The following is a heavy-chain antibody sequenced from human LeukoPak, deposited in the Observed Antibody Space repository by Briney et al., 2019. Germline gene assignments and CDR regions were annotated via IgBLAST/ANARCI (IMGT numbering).Heavy chain of an antibody. CDR3: ARVRYYDSSGSFYMDV. CDR1: GGSISSYY. CDR2: IYTSGST. D-gene: IGHD3-22*01. Sequence: PSETLSLTCTVSGGSISSYYWSWIRQPAGKGLEWIGRIYTSGSTNYNPSLKSRVTMSVDTSKNQFSLKLSSVTAADTAVYYCARVRYYDSSGSFYMDVWGKGTTVTISS. V-gene: IGHV4-4*07. J-gene: IGHJ6*03.